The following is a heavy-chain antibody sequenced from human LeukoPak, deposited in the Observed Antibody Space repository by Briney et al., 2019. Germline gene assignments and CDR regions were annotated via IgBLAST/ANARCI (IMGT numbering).Heavy chain of an antibody. CDR3: ARAKYYDSRGYSVREAYDI. CDR2: ISHDGNIK. J-gene: IGHJ3*02. D-gene: IGHD3-22*01. CDR1: GFTFSSYT. V-gene: IGHV3-30*04. Sequence: GRSLRLSCTASGFTFSSYTMHWVRRAPGKGLEWVAVISHDGNIKYHADSMKDRFTISRDNSRNTLYLQMNNLRPEDTAVYSCARAKYYDSRGYSVREAYDIWGQGTMVTVSS.